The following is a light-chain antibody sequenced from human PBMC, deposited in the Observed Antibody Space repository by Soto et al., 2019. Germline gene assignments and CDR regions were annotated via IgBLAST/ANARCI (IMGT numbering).Light chain of an antibody. V-gene: IGKV3-15*01. Sequence: TVMNQSPGTLSVSLGERATLSCRASQSVSIHLAWYQQKPGQAPRLLIYDTSTRATGIPARFSGSGSGTDFTLTISRLEPEDFAVYYCQQYGASPLTFGGGTKVDIK. J-gene: IGKJ4*01. CDR1: QSVSIH. CDR3: QQYGASPLT. CDR2: DTS.